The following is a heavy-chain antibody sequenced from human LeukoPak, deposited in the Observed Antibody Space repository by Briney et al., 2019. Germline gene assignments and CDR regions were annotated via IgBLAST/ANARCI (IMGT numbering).Heavy chain of an antibody. Sequence: NPSQTLSLTCTVSGGSISSGGYYWSWIRQPPGKGLEWIGYIYHSGSTYYNPSLKSRVTISVDRSKNQFSLKLSSVTAADTAVYYCARHSCAYRVYYFDYWGQGTLVTVSS. CDR1: GGSISSGGYY. CDR3: ARHSCAYRVYYFDY. J-gene: IGHJ4*02. D-gene: IGHD2-2*01. V-gene: IGHV4-30-2*01. CDR2: IYHSGST.